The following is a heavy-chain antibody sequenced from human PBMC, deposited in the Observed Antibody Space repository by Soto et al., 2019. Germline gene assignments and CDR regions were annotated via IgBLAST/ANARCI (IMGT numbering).Heavy chain of an antibody. CDR1: GLSLSTTAEG. CDR3: AHGSCSSADCYPNPYLDY. V-gene: IGHV2-5*02. Sequence: QITLKESGPTLVKPTQTLTLTCTSSGLSLSTTAEGVGWIRQPPGKALEWLALIYWDDDERYSPSLKSRLTITKDTSKNQVVLTMTNVDPVDTATYYCAHGSCSSADCYPNPYLDYWGQGILVTVSS. J-gene: IGHJ4*02. CDR2: IYWDDDE. D-gene: IGHD2-2*01.